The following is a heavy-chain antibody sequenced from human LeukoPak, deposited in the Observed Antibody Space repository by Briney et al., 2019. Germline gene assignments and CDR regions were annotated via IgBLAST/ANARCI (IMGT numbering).Heavy chain of an antibody. J-gene: IGHJ4*02. D-gene: IGHD3-3*01. V-gene: IGHV4-31*11. CDR1: GGSISSGGYY. Sequence: SGTLSLTCAVSGGSISSGGYYWSWIRQHPGKGLEWIGYIYYSGSTYYNPSLKSRVTISVDTSKNQFSLKLSSVTAADTAVYYCARGGSRTRFFDYWGQGTLVTVSS. CDR3: ARGGSRTRFFDY. CDR2: IYYSGST.